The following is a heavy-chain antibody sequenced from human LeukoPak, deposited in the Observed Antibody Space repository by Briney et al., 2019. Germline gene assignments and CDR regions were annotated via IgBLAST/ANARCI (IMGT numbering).Heavy chain of an antibody. V-gene: IGHV4-34*01. Sequence: PSETLSLTCAVYGGSFSGYYWSWIRQPPGKGLEWIGGINHSRTTNYNPPLKSRVTISVDTSKNQFSLKLSSVTAADTAVYYCATSYDGSGFYSYWGQGTLVTVSS. CDR2: INHSRTT. CDR3: ATSYDGSGFYSY. CDR1: GGSFSGYY. D-gene: IGHD3-22*01. J-gene: IGHJ4*02.